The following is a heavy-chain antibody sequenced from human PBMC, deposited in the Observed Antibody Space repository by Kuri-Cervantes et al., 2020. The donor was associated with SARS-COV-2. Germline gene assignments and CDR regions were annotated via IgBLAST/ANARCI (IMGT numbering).Heavy chain of an antibody. J-gene: IGHJ6*02. CDR1: GFTFSSYS. CDR2: ISSSSSTI. V-gene: IGHV3-48*01. D-gene: IGHD3-10*01. Sequence: GGSLRLSCAASGFTFSSYSMNWVRQAPGKGLEWVSYISSSSSTIYYADSVKGRFTISRDNAKNSLYLQMNSLRAEDTAVYYCAKTGRYYGMDVWGQGTTVTVSS. CDR3: AKTGRYYGMDV.